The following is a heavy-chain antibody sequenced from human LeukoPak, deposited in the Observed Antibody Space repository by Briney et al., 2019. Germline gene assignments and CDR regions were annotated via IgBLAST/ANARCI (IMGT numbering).Heavy chain of an antibody. Sequence: GGSLRLSCAASGFTFSDYYMSWIRQAPGKGREWVSYSSGSSIYYADFVKGRFTISRDNAKNSLYLQMNSLRAEDTAVYYCAREGSSSWYVDYWGQGTLVTVSS. CDR2: SSGSSI. J-gene: IGHJ4*02. D-gene: IGHD6-13*01. CDR1: GFTFSDYY. V-gene: IGHV3-11*01. CDR3: AREGSSSWYVDY.